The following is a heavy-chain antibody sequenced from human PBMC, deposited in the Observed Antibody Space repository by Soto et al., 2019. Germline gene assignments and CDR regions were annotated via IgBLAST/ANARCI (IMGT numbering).Heavy chain of an antibody. V-gene: IGHV3-30*18. CDR2: ISYDGSNK. CDR1: GFTFSSYG. CDR3: AKEGSGYYYDSSGFYFRGRGYGMDV. Sequence: GGSLRLSCAASGFTFSSYGMHWVRQAPGKGLEWVAVISYDGSNKYYADSVKGRFTISRDNSKNTLYLKMNSLRAEDTAVYYCAKEGSGYYYDSSGFYFRGRGYGMDVWGQGTTVTVSS. J-gene: IGHJ6*02. D-gene: IGHD3-22*01.